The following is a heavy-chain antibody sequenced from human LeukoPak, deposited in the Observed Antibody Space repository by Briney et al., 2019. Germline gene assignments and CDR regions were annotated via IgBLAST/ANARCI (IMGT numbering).Heavy chain of an antibody. CDR3: TRHALGGAVAGTGNAFDI. V-gene: IGHV3-73*01. Sequence: GGSLTLSCAASGFTFSGSAMHWVRQASGKGLEWVGRIRSKANSYATAYAASVKGRYTISRDDSKNTAYLQMNSLKTEDTAVYYCTRHALGGAVAGTGNAFDIWGQGTMVTVSS. CDR2: IRSKANSYAT. J-gene: IGHJ3*02. D-gene: IGHD6-19*01. CDR1: GFTFSGSA.